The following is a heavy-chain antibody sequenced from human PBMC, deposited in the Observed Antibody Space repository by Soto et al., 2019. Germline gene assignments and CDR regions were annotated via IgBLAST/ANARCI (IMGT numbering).Heavy chain of an antibody. Sequence: SGGSLRLSCAASGFTFSYYYMSWIGQSPGKGLEWVSYISSSSSYTNYADSVKGRFTISRDNAKNSLYLQMNSLRAEDTAVYYCASFAGIAAAGKMPYYYGMDVWGQGTTVTVSS. CDR3: ASFAGIAAAGKMPYYYGMDV. CDR2: ISSSSSYT. D-gene: IGHD6-13*01. V-gene: IGHV3-11*06. J-gene: IGHJ6*02. CDR1: GFTFSYYY.